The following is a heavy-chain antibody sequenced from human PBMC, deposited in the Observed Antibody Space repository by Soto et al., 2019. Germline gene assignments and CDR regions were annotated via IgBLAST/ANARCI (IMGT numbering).Heavy chain of an antibody. Sequence: VASVKVSCKASGGTFSSYSISWVRQAPGQGLEWMGGIIPIFGTANYAQKFQGRVTITADESTSTAYMELSSLRSEDTAVYYCARSYCSSTSCSIEYYYGMDVWGQGTTVTVSS. J-gene: IGHJ6*02. CDR1: GGTFSSYS. D-gene: IGHD2-2*01. CDR2: IIPIFGTA. V-gene: IGHV1-69*13. CDR3: ARSYCSSTSCSIEYYYGMDV.